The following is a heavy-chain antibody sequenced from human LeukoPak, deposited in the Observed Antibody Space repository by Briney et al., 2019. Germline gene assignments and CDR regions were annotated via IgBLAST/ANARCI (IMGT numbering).Heavy chain of an antibody. CDR1: GLTVTNAW. CDR2: IASKTDGGAT. D-gene: IGHD3-10*01. CDR3: TTGIRGD. J-gene: IGHJ4*02. Sequence: GGSLRLSCSASGLTVTNAWMNWVRQAPGEGLDWVGRIASKTDGGATDYAAPVKGRFTILRDDSKNTLNLQMNSLKTEDTAVYYCTTGIRGDWGQGTLVTVSS. V-gene: IGHV3-15*07.